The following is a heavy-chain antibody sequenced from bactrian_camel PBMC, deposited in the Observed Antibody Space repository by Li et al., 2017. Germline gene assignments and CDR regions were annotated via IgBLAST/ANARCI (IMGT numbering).Heavy chain of an antibody. D-gene: IGHD6*01. V-gene: IGHV3S44*01. Sequence: VESGGGSVQPGGSLRLSCQASERYTVASYCMGWFRQAPGKEREGVAAIYAREGSTTYADSLKGRFTISLDNTKNTLYLQMDSLKPEDTAMYYCAAERRSYGTSWCPVTRYDYHYWGQGTQVTVS. CDR2: IYAREGST. J-gene: IGHJ4*01. CDR3: AAERRSYGTSWCPVTRYDYHY. CDR1: ERYTVASYC.